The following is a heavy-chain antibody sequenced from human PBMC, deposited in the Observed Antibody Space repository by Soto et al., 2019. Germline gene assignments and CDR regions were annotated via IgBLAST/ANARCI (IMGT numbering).Heavy chain of an antibody. Sequence: ASVKVSCKASGYTFTSYDISWVRQATGQGLEWMGWMNANSGNTGYAQKFQGRVTMTRNTSISTAYMELSRRRAEDTAVYYCARCDIGYCSKFDYWRQGTLVTVSS. D-gene: IGHD2-2*01. CDR1: GYTFTSYD. V-gene: IGHV1-8*01. CDR3: ARCDIGYCSKFDY. CDR2: MNANSGNT. J-gene: IGHJ4*02.